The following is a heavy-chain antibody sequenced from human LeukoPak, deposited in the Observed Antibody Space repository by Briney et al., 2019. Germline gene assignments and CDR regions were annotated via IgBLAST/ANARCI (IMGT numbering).Heavy chain of an antibody. V-gene: IGHV3-21*01. J-gene: IGHJ4*02. CDR2: ISSSSSYI. CDR3: AREGGSGWYYFDY. Sequence: PGGSLRLSCAASGFTFSSYSMNWVRQAPGKGLEWVSSISSSSSYIYYADSVKGRFTISRDNAKNSLYLQMNSLGAEDTAVYYCAREGGSGWYYFDYWGQGTLVTVSS. CDR1: GFTFSSYS. D-gene: IGHD6-19*01.